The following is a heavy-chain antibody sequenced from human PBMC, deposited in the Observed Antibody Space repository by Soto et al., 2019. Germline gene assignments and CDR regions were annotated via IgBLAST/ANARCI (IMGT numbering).Heavy chain of an antibody. Sequence: QVQLVQSGAEVKKPGASVKVSCKASGYTFTSYGISWVRQAPGQGLEWMGWISAYNGNTNYAQKLQGRVTMTTDTSTSTAYIELRSLRSDDTAVYYCARDEGGWLSHTNWFDPWGQGTLVTVSS. D-gene: IGHD3-22*01. CDR2: ISAYNGNT. CDR1: GYTFTSYG. CDR3: ARDEGGWLSHTNWFDP. V-gene: IGHV1-18*01. J-gene: IGHJ5*02.